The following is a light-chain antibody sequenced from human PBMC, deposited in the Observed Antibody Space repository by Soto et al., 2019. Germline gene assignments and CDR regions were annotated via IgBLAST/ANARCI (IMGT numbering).Light chain of an antibody. J-gene: IGKJ1*01. CDR3: QQYNGYPWT. CDR2: DAS. V-gene: IGKV1-5*01. CDR1: QSISSW. Sequence: DIQMTQSPSTLSASVGDRVTITCRASQSISSWLAWYQQKPGKAPKLLMYDASSLDSGVPSRFSGSGSGTEFTLTISSLQPDDFATYYCQQYNGYPWTFGQGTKVDI.